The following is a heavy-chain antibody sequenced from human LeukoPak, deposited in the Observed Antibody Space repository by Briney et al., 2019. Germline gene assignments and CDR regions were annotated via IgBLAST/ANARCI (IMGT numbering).Heavy chain of an antibody. D-gene: IGHD2-15*01. CDR2: MNPNSGNT. CDR3: ARSLGYCSGGSCYSGVY. J-gene: IGHJ4*02. Sequence: ASVKVSCKASGYTFTSYDINWVRQATGQGLEWMGWMNPNSGNTGYAQKFQGRVTMTRNTSISTAYMELSSLRSEDTAVYYCARSLGYCSGGSCYSGVYWGWGTLVTVSS. CDR1: GYTFTSYD. V-gene: IGHV1-8*01.